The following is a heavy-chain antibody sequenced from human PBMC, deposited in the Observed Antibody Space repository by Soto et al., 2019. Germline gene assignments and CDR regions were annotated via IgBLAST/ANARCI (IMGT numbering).Heavy chain of an antibody. CDR3: AKEWRCSSTSCQNNLKAAAGQKDY. CDR1: GFTFSSYA. V-gene: IGHV3-23*01. D-gene: IGHD2-2*01. CDR2: ISGSGGST. J-gene: IGHJ4*02. Sequence: PGGSLRLSCAASGFTFSSYAMSWVRQAPGKGLEWVSAISGSGGSTYYADSVKGRFTISRDNSKNTLYLQMNSLRAEDTAVYYCAKEWRCSSTSCQNNLKAAAGQKDYWGQGTLVTVSS.